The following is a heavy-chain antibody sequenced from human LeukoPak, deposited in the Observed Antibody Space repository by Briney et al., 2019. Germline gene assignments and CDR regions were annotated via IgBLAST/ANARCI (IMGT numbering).Heavy chain of an antibody. CDR1: GFTFSSYG. D-gene: IGHD3-10*01. J-gene: IGHJ4*02. V-gene: IGHV3-33*06. Sequence: PGGSLRLSCAASGFTFSSYGMHWVRQAPGKGLEWVAVIWYDGSNKYYADSVKGRFTISRDNSKNTLYLQMNSLRAEDTAVYYCAKDYAAGGFGELLLWGQGTLVTVSS. CDR2: IWYDGSNK. CDR3: AKDYAAGGFGELLL.